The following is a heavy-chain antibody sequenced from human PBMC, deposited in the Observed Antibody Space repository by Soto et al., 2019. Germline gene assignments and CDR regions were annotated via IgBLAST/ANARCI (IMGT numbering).Heavy chain of an antibody. D-gene: IGHD1-26*01. V-gene: IGHV3-21*01. CDR3: AGSSDDGRDN. J-gene: IGHJ4*02. CDR1: GFSLSDYS. Sequence: EVQLVESGGGLVKPGGSLRLSCAASGFSLSDYSMNWIGQAPGKGLEWVASISSSSSFIHYAESMKGRFTISRDNAKNSLYLQMNSLSAEDTAVYYCAGSSDDGRDNWGQGTLVTVSS. CDR2: ISSSSSFI.